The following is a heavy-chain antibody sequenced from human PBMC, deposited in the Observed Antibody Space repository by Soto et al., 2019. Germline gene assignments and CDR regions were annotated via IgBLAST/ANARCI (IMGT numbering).Heavy chain of an antibody. J-gene: IGHJ5*02. CDR1: GGTFSSYT. D-gene: IGHD6-13*01. V-gene: IGHV1-24*01. Sequence: GASVKVSCKASGGTFSSYTISWVRQAPGQGLEWMGGFDPKDGETIYAQKFQGRVTMTEDTSTDTAYMDLISLRSEDTAVYYCTIGGSSRNWFDPWRQGTLVTVSS. CDR3: TIGGSSRNWFDP. CDR2: FDPKDGET.